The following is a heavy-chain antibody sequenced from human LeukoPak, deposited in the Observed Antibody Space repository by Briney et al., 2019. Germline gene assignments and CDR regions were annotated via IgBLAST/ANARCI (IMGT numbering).Heavy chain of an antibody. J-gene: IGHJ3*02. CDR1: GGSISSSSYY. V-gene: IGHV4-39*07. CDR3: ARESGIAVANDAFDI. CDR2: IYYSGST. D-gene: IGHD6-19*01. Sequence: PSETLSLTCTVSGGSISSSSYYWGWIRQPPGKGLEWIGSIYYSGSTYYNPSLKSRVTISVDTSKNQFSLKLNSVTAADTAVYYCARESGIAVANDAFDIWGQGTMVTVSS.